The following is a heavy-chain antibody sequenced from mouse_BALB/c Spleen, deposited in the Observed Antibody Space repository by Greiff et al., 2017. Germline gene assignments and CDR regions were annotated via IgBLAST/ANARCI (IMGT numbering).Heavy chain of an antibody. D-gene: IGHD2-3*01. CDR2: ISNLAYSI. J-gene: IGHJ2*01. V-gene: IGHV5-15*02. CDR3: ARDLYDGYYDY. CDR1: GFTFSDYG. Sequence: DVKLVESGGGLVQPGGSRKLSCAASGFTFSDYGMAWVRQAPGKGPEWVAFISNLAYSIYYADTVTGRFTISRENAKNTLYLEMSSLRSEDTAMYYCARDLYDGYYDYWGQGTTLTVSS.